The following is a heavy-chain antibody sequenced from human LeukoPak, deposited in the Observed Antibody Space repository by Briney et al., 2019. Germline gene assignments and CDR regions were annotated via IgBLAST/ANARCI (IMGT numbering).Heavy chain of an antibody. V-gene: IGHV3-21*01. CDR1: GFAFSSYS. D-gene: IGHD6-6*01. Sequence: GGSLRLSCAASGFAFSSYSMNWVRQAPGKGLEWVSSISTSTNFIYYADSVKGRFTISRDNSKNTLYLQMNSLRAEDTAVYYCAKDLGDGAARPPEFDYWGQGTLVTVSS. CDR3: AKDLGDGAARPPEFDY. J-gene: IGHJ4*02. CDR2: ISTSTNFI.